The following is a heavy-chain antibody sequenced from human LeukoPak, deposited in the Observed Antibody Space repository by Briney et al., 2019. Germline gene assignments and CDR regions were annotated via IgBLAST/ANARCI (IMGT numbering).Heavy chain of an antibody. Sequence: GASVKVSCKASGGTFSSYAISWVRQAPGQGLEWMGRIIPILGIANYAQKFQGRVTITADKSTSTAYMELSSLRSEDTAVYYCATLAVTDAFDIWGQGTMVTVSS. CDR3: ATLAVTDAFDI. CDR1: GGTFSSYA. J-gene: IGHJ3*02. CDR2: IIPILGIA. D-gene: IGHD3-22*01. V-gene: IGHV1-69*04.